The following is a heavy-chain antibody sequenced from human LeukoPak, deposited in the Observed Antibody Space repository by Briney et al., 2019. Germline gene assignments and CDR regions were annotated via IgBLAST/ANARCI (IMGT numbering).Heavy chain of an antibody. V-gene: IGHV4-59*08. D-gene: IGHD1-26*01. CDR3: ARHKSSGTYPLDY. CDR2: IYFSGST. J-gene: IGHJ4*02. Sequence: SETLSLTCTVSGGSISTYFWSRIRQPPGKGLEWIGHIYFSGSTNYNPSLKSRVTISVDTSKNQFSLKLSSVTAADTAVYYCARHKSSGTYPLDYWGQGSLVTVSS. CDR1: GGSISTYF.